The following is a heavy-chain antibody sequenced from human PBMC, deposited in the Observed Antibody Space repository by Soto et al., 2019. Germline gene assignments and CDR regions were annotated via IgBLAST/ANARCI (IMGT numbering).Heavy chain of an antibody. CDR3: ARDPRHYASSGTPGAFDI. Sequence: SVKVSCKASGGTFSSYAISWVRQAPGQGLEWMGGIIPIFGTANYAQKFQGRVTITADESTSTAYMELSSLRSEDTAVYYCARDPRHYASSGTPGAFDISGQGTMVTVSS. CDR1: GGTFSSYA. V-gene: IGHV1-69*13. D-gene: IGHD3-22*01. CDR2: IIPIFGTA. J-gene: IGHJ3*02.